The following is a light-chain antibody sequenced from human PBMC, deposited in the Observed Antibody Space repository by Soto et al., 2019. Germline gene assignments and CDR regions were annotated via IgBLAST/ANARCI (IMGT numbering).Light chain of an antibody. V-gene: IGLV2-14*01. Sequence: QSALTQPASGSGSPGQSITISCTGTSSDIGDYNYVSWYQQRPGKAPKLMIYDVSNRPSGVSNRFSGSKSGSTASLTISGLQAEDEAEYYCSSYASSSTIYVFGTGTKVTVL. CDR2: DVS. CDR3: SSYASSSTIYV. CDR1: SSDIGDYNY. J-gene: IGLJ1*01.